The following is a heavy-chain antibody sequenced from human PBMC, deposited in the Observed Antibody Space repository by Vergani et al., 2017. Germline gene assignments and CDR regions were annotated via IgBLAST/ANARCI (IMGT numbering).Heavy chain of an antibody. Sequence: QVQLQESGPGLVKPSETLSLTCTVSGGSISGYYWSWIRQPPGKGLEWIGEINHSGSTNYNPSLKSRVTISVDTSKNQFSLKLSSVNAADTAVYYCARGLGTTVTPIDYWGQGTLVTVSS. CDR1: GGSISGYY. CDR2: INHSGST. J-gene: IGHJ4*02. D-gene: IGHD4-17*01. CDR3: ARGLGTTVTPIDY. V-gene: IGHV4-34*01.